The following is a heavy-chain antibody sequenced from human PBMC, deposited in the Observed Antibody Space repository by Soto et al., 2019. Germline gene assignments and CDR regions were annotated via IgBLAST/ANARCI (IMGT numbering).Heavy chain of an antibody. CDR2: IGPASGDT. CDR1: GYAFTGHY. D-gene: IGHD3-10*01. Sequence: ASVKVSCKASGYAFTGHYIHWVRQAPGQGPEWMGEIGPASGDTRYAQKFQGRVTMTRDTSITTVYMELNNLSPDDTAVYYCGRGRSGQLVVFYWGQGTPVTVSS. J-gene: IGHJ4*02. CDR3: GRGRSGQLVVFY. V-gene: IGHV1-2*02.